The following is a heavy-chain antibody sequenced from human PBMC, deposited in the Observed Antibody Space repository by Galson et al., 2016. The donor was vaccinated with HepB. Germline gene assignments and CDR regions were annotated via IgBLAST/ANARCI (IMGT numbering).Heavy chain of an antibody. Sequence: TLSLTCTVSGGSISNYYWSWIRQPPGKGLEWLGYIYYSGSTNYNPSLKSRVTISVDTSKNQFSLKLSSVTAADTAVYYCARDSPMGGGGSYRYYGMDVWGQGTTVTVSS. D-gene: IGHD1-26*01. CDR3: ARDSPMGGGGSYRYYGMDV. CDR1: GGSISNYY. J-gene: IGHJ6*02. CDR2: IYYSGST. V-gene: IGHV4-59*01.